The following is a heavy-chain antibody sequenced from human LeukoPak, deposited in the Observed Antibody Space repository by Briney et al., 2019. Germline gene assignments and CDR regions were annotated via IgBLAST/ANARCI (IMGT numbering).Heavy chain of an antibody. D-gene: IGHD3-10*01. V-gene: IGHV3-11*01. J-gene: IGHJ3*02. CDR1: GFTFSDYY. Sequence: PGGSLRLSYAASGFTFSDYYMSWIRQAPGKGLEWVSYISSSGSTIYYADSVKGRFTISRDNAKNSLYLQMNSLRAEDTAVYYCARDATMVRGEKTDAFDIWGQGTMVTVSS. CDR2: ISSSGSTI. CDR3: ARDATMVRGEKTDAFDI.